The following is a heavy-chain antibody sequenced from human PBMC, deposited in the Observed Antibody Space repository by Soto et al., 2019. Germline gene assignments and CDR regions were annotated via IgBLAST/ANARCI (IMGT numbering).Heavy chain of an antibody. Sequence: EVQLLESGGGLVQPGGSLRLSCASSGFAFSSAAMSWVRQAPGKWLEWVSSISGSTSGTYYADAVKGKFTISSDNSNNTLYLQMNSLRAADTAVDSCAKDRGVSDPFDYCGQGALVSVSS. CDR2: ISGSTSGT. V-gene: IGHV3-23*01. J-gene: IGHJ4*02. CDR1: GFAFSSAA. D-gene: IGHD3-10*01. CDR3: AKDRGVSDPFDY.